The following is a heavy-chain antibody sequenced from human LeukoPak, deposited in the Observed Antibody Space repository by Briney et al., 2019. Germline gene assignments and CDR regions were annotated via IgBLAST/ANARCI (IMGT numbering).Heavy chain of an antibody. CDR2: ISGSGGST. Sequence: GGSLRLSCAASGFTFSSYAVSWVRQAPGKGLEWVSAISGSGGSTYYADSGKGRFTISRDNSKNTLYLQMNSLRAEDTAVYYCAKVGSSSQASPLHWGQGTLVTVSS. D-gene: IGHD6-13*01. CDR3: AKVGSSSQASPLH. CDR1: GFTFSSYA. V-gene: IGHV3-23*01. J-gene: IGHJ4*02.